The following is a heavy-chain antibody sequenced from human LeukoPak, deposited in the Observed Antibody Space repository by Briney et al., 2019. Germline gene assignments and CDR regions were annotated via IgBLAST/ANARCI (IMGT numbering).Heavy chain of an antibody. CDR1: VYTLTSYG. J-gene: IGHJ6*02. V-gene: IGHV1-18*01. CDR3: ARAGVDGTVYYYYGMVV. CDR2: ISAYNGNT. Sequence: ASVKVSCKHSVYTLTSYGISGVGQAPRQGREWMGWISAYNGNTNYAQKLQGRVTMTTDTSTSTAYMELRSLRSDDTAVYYCARAGVDGTVYYYYGMVVWGQGTTVTVSS. D-gene: IGHD2-15*01.